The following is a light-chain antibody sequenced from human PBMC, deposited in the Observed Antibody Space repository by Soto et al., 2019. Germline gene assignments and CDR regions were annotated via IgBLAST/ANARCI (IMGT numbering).Light chain of an antibody. CDR3: QKYNSAPLT. CDR2: ATS. Sequence: DVHIAHSPSSLSKSVGDRVTITCRASQGIAPYLAWFQQKPGKVPRLLIYATSTLQSGVPSRFSGSGSGTDFTLTISSLQPEDVATYYCQKYNSAPLTFGGGTRLEIK. J-gene: IGKJ5*01. CDR1: QGIAPY. V-gene: IGKV1-27*01.